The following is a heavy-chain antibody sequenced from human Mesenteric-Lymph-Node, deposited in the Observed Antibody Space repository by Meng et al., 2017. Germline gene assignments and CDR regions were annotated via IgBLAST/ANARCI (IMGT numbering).Heavy chain of an antibody. CDR3: ARVSKVAGSIYYYGMDF. CDR1: GYSISSGYY. Sequence: SETLSLTCTVSGYSISSGYYWGWIRQPPGKGLEWIGSIYHSGSTYYNPSLKSRVTISVDTSKNQFSLKLSSVTAADTAVYYCARVSKVAGSIYYYGMDFWGQGTTVTVSS. V-gene: IGHV4-38-2*02. CDR2: IYHSGST. D-gene: IGHD6-19*01. J-gene: IGHJ6*02.